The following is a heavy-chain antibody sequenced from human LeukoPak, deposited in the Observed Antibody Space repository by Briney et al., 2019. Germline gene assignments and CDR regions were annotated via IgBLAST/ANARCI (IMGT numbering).Heavy chain of an antibody. CDR2: ISYDGSHV. Sequence: GGSLRLSCAASGFVFSSYGMHWVRQAPGKGLEWVAAISYDGSHVHYADSVKGRFTISRDNSKKTVDLQMNSLTAEDTAVYYCARVGVVPAAIPDGFDIWGQGTMVTVSS. D-gene: IGHD2-2*01. J-gene: IGHJ3*02. CDR3: ARVGVVPAAIPDGFDI. CDR1: GFVFSSYG. V-gene: IGHV3-33*05.